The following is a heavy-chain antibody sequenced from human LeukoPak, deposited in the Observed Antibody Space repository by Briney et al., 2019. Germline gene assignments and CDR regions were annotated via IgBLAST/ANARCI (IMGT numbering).Heavy chain of an antibody. J-gene: IGHJ5*02. V-gene: IGHV4-34*01. CDR2: INHSGST. Sequence: PSETLSLTCAVYGGSFSGYYWSWIRQPPGKGLEWIGEINHSGSTNYNPSLKSRVTISVDTSKNQFSLKLSSVTAADTAVYYCARVTKEYDFWSGYLNWFDPWGQGTPVTVSS. D-gene: IGHD3-3*01. CDR1: GGSFSGYY. CDR3: ARVTKEYDFWSGYLNWFDP.